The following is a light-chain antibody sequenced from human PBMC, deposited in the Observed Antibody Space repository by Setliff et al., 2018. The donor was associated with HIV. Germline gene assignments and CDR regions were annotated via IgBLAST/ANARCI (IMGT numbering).Light chain of an antibody. J-gene: IGLJ1*01. CDR2: EVS. CDR1: SSDVGGYNY. Sequence: QSALTQPASVSGSPGQSITISCTGTSSDVGGYNYVSWYQQHPGKAPKPMIYEVSNRPSGVSNRFSGSKSGNTASLTISGLQAEDEADYYCSSYASSSTRGVFGTGTKVTVL. CDR3: SSYASSSTRGV. V-gene: IGLV2-14*01.